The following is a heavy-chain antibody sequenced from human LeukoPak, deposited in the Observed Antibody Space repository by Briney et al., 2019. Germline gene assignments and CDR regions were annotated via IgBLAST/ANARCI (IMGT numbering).Heavy chain of an antibody. CDR3: ARDRVVPAAMPVPYWYYYYYGMDV. V-gene: IGHV3-11*06. D-gene: IGHD2-2*01. Sequence: SGGSLRLSCAASGFTFSDYYMSWIRQAPGKGLEWVSYISSSSSYTNYADSVKGRFTISRDNAKNSLYLQMNSLRAEDTAVYYCARDRVVPAAMPVPYWYYYYYGMDVWGQGTTVTVSS. CDR2: ISSSSSYT. J-gene: IGHJ6*02. CDR1: GFTFSDYY.